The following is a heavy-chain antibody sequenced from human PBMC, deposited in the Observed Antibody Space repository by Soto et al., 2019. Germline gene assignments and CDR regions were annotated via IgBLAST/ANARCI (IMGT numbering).Heavy chain of an antibody. CDR2: INHSGST. V-gene: IGHV4-34*01. CDR1: GGSFSGYY. Sequence: SETLSLTCAVYGGSFSGYYWSWIRQPPGKGLEWIGEINHSGSTNYNPSLKSRVTISVDTSKNQFSMKLSSVTAADTAVYYCESPRIRYSSSWSNYYYYGMDVWGQGTTVTVS. CDR3: ESPRIRYSSSWSNYYYYGMDV. D-gene: IGHD6-13*01. J-gene: IGHJ6*02.